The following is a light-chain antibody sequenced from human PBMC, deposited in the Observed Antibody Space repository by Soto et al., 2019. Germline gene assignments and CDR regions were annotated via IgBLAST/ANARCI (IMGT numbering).Light chain of an antibody. J-gene: IGKJ1*01. Sequence: EIVFTQSPGPLSFSPGERATLSRRASRGVSNNLAWYQQKPGQAPRLLIYGASTRATGIPARFSGSGAGTKFTLTISGLQSEDFSVYYCQQYDDWPGTFGQGTKVDIK. CDR1: RGVSNN. CDR2: GAS. CDR3: QQYDDWPGT. V-gene: IGKV3-15*01.